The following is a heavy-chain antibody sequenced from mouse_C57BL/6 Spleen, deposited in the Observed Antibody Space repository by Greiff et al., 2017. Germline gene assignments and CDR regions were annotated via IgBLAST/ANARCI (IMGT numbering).Heavy chain of an antibody. CDR2: IYPGSGST. Sequence: VQLQQPGAELVKPGASVKMSCKASGYTFTSYWITWVKQRPGQGLEWIGDIYPGSGSTNYNEKFKSKDTLTVDTSSSTAYMQLSSLTSEDSAVYYCARGDGGHYYAMDYWGQGTSVTVSS. CDR1: GYTFTSYW. CDR3: ARGDGGHYYAMDY. J-gene: IGHJ4*01. D-gene: IGHD3-3*01. V-gene: IGHV1-55*01.